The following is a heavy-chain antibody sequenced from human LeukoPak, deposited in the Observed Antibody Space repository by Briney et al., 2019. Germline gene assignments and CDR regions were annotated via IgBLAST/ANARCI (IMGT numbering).Heavy chain of an antibody. D-gene: IGHD1-26*01. J-gene: IGHJ6*03. Sequence: GGSLRLSCAASGFTFSTYSMNWVRQAPGKGLEWVSSIVPSGGYTYYADSVKGRFTISRDNAKNSLSLQMNSLRAEDTAVYYCARDPYSGGYHQYYFYYMDFWGKGTTVTVSS. CDR2: IVPSGGYT. V-gene: IGHV3-21*01. CDR3: ARDPYSGGYHQYYFYYMDF. CDR1: GFTFSTYS.